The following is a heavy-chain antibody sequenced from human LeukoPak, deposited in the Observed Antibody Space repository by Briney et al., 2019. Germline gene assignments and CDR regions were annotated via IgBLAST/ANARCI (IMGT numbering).Heavy chain of an antibody. V-gene: IGHV4-30-4*07. J-gene: IGHJ4*02. D-gene: IGHD3-3*01. CDR3: ARVDHYDFWVFP. Sequence: PSETLSLTCAVSGGSISSGGYSWSWIRQPPGKGLEWIGYISYSGNTYYNPSLKRRVTISVDTSKNQFSLKLSSVTAADTAVYYCARVDHYDFWVFPWGQGTLVTVSS. CDR2: ISYSGNT. CDR1: GGSISSGGYS.